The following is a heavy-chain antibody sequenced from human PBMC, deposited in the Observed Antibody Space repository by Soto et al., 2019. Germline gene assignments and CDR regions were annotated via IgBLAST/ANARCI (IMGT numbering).Heavy chain of an antibody. CDR1: GGTFSSYT. V-gene: IGHV1-69*08. Sequence: QVQLVQSGAEVKQPGSSVKVSCKASGGTFSSYTISWVRQAPGQGLEWMGRIIPILGIANYAQKFQGRVTITADKSTSTAYMELSSLRSEDTAVYYCARDPLGGTLDYYYYYLDVWGKGTTVTVSS. CDR3: ARDPLGGTLDYYYYYLDV. CDR2: IIPILGIA. J-gene: IGHJ6*03.